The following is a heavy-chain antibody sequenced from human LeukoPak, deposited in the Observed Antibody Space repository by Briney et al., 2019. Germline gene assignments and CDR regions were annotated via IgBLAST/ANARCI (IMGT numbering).Heavy chain of an antibody. V-gene: IGHV3-43D*03. Sequence: QSGGSLRLSCAASGITFKDYAMHWVRQAPGKGLEWVSFISLNGGTTYYADSVKGVFSISRDNSENSLYLQMNSLRVDDTAFYYCVKERVRRFGEPGPPGDAFDIWGQGTMVTVSS. CDR2: ISLNGGTT. CDR3: VKERVRRFGEPGPPGDAFDI. J-gene: IGHJ3*02. D-gene: IGHD3-10*01. CDR1: GITFKDYA.